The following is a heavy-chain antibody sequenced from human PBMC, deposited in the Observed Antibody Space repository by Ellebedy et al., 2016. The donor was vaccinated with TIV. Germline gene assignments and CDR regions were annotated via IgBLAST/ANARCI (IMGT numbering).Heavy chain of an antibody. Sequence: SETLSLTCTVSGGSIGSSKFYWGWIRQPPGQGLEWIGSIFYSGSTYYNPSLERRVTISLDTSKNRFSLRLRSVTAADTALYFCATFRNLDGFEIWGHGTMVTVSS. CDR3: ATFRNLDGFEI. J-gene: IGHJ3*02. CDR2: IFYSGST. V-gene: IGHV4-39*07. CDR1: GGSIGSSKFY.